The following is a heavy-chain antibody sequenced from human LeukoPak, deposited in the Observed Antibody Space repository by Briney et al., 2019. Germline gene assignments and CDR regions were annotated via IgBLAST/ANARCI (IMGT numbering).Heavy chain of an antibody. CDR3: ARDNGSGSYLFEY. CDR2: INPNSGGT. Sequence: GASVKVSCKASGYTFTGYYMHWVRQAPGQGLEWMGWINPNSGGTNYAQKFQGRVTMTRDTSISTANMEMRRLRSDATAVYYCARDNGSGSYLFEYWGQGTLVTVSS. J-gene: IGHJ4*02. V-gene: IGHV1-2*02. D-gene: IGHD3-10*01. CDR1: GYTFTGYY.